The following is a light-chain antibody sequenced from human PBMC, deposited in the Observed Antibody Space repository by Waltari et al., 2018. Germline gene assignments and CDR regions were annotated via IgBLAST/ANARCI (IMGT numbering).Light chain of an antibody. V-gene: IGKV3-20*01. CDR3: QQYGRSPWT. CDR2: GAS. J-gene: IGKJ1*01. Sequence: EVVLTQSPGTLSLSLGEKATLSCRASQSVGSSYLAWYQQKPGQSPSLLVYGASTRASGIPDRFSGSGSGTDFNLIISGLEPEDFAVYYCQQYGRSPWTFGQGTKVEI. CDR1: QSVGSSY.